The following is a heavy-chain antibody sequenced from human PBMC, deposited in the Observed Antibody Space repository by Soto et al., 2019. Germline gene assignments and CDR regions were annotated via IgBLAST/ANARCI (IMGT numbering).Heavy chain of an antibody. CDR3: ARVGGSSHYFDY. CDR2: INPNSGGT. Sequence: GASVKVSCKASGYTFTDHYMPWVRQAPGQGPEWMGWINPNSGGTNAAQKFQGRVTMTRDTSTSTVYMELSSLRSEDTAVYYCARVGGSSHYFDYWGQGTLVTVSS. D-gene: IGHD1-26*01. J-gene: IGHJ4*02. V-gene: IGHV1-2*02. CDR1: GYTFTDHY.